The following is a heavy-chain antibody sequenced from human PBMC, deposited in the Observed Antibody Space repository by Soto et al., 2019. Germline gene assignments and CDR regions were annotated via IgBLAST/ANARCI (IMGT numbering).Heavy chain of an antibody. CDR2: ILHDGSNK. Sequence: QVHLVESGGDVVQPGRSLRLSCAASGFTFSSYGMHWVRQALGKGLEWVAVILHDGSNKNYIDAVKGRFTISRDNSKNTLYLEKNGPKVYYTAVDYCAKFFLPGYCTTSSCYVFDYWGQGTLVTVSS. D-gene: IGHD2-2*03. CDR3: AKFFLPGYCTTSSCYVFDY. V-gene: IGHV3-30*18. J-gene: IGHJ4*02. CDR1: GFTFSSYG.